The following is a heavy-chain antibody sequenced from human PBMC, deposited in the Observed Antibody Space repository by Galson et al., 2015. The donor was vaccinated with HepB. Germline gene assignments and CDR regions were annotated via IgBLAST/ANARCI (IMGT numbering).Heavy chain of an antibody. CDR1: GVTLSNYG. D-gene: IGHD6-13*01. V-gene: IGHV3-30*03. Sequence: SLRLSCAASGVTLSNYGMHWVRQAPGKGLEWVAVVSYDGGTKYYADSVKGRFTISKDKSRNMVYLQMDTLRPEDTAVYFCAREGDTYRSGRYGSWGQGTLVTVSS. J-gene: IGHJ4*02. CDR2: VSYDGGTK. CDR3: AREGDTYRSGRYGS.